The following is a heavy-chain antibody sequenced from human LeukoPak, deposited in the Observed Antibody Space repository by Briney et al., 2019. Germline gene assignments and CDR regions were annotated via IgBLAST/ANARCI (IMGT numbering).Heavy chain of an antibody. CDR1: GGSFSGYY. V-gene: IGHV4-34*01. D-gene: IGHD6-13*01. Sequence: SETLSLTCAVYGGSFSGYYWSWIRQPPGKGLEWIGEINHSGSTNYNPSLKSRVTISVDTSKNQFSLKLSSVAAADTGVHYCARPIPKGSPRAGRPLHWFDPGGQGTLATVSS. CDR2: INHSGST. CDR3: ARPIPKGSPRAGRPLHWFDP. J-gene: IGHJ5*02.